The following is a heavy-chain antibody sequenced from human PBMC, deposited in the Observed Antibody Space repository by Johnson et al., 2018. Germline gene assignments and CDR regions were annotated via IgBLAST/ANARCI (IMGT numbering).Heavy chain of an antibody. CDR1: GFIFSTFA. V-gene: IGHV3-30-3*01. Sequence: QVQLVESGGGVVQPGRSLTLSCTASGFIFSTFAMHWVRQAPGNGLEWMAVLSYDGGNKYYADSVKGRFTITRDNVKNTLYLQMDSLRTEDTAVYYCARDFLGVAGSAFDIWGQGTLVTVSS. CDR2: LSYDGGNK. D-gene: IGHD6-19*01. J-gene: IGHJ3*02. CDR3: ARDFLGVAGSAFDI.